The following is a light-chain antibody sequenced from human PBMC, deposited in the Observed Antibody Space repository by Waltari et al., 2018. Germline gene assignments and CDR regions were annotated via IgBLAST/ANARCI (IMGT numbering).Light chain of an antibody. J-gene: IGKJ1*01. CDR2: LGS. V-gene: IGKV2-28*01. Sequence: DIVMTQSPLSLPVPPGEPASISCRSSQSLLHSYGYNYLDWYLQKPGQSPQLLIYLGSNRASGVPDRFSGSGSGTDFTLKISRVEAEDVGIYYCMKALQTPRTFGQGTKVEIK. CDR3: MKALQTPRT. CDR1: QSLLHSYGYNY.